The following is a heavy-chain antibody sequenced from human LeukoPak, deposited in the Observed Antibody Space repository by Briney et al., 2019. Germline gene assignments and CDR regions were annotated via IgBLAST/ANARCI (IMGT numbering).Heavy chain of an antibody. Sequence: SETLSLTCAVYGGSFSGYYWSWIRQPPGKGLEWIGEINHSGSTNYNPSLKSRVTISVDTSKNQFSLKLSSVTAADTAVYYCARANIGYCSGGSCFPYFDYWGQGTLVTVSS. J-gene: IGHJ4*02. CDR1: GGSFSGYY. D-gene: IGHD2-15*01. CDR3: ARANIGYCSGGSCFPYFDY. V-gene: IGHV4-34*01. CDR2: INHSGST.